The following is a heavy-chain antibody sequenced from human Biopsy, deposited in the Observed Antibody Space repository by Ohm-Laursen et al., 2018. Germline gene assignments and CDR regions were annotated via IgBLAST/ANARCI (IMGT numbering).Heavy chain of an antibody. V-gene: IGHV1-46*01. CDR2: INPSHGST. J-gene: IGHJ4*02. CDR3: VLASFDY. CDR1: GYTFTRCY. Sequence: ATVKISCKASGYTFTRCYMHWVRQAPGQGLQWMGLINPSHGSTGSAQKFEGRFTMTRDTSTSTFYMELSSLRSEDTAVYYCVLASFDYWGQGTLVTVPS.